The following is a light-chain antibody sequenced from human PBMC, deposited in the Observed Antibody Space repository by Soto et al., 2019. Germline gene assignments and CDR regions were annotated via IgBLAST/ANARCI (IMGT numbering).Light chain of an antibody. V-gene: IGKV3-20*01. CDR2: GSS. CDR1: QSVSSCY. Sequence: DIVLTQSPGTLSLSPGERATLSCRASQSVSSCYLAWYQQKPGHATMLLLYGSSSRATGLPDRFSGSGSGTDFTLTISSLEPEDFAVYYCQQYDSSPLTFGGGTKVEIK. J-gene: IGKJ4*01. CDR3: QQYDSSPLT.